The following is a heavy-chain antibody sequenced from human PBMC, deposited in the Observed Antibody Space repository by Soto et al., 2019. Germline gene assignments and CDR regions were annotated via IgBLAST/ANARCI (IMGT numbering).Heavy chain of an antibody. CDR1: GYTFTSYG. CDR2: ISGYNGNI. CDR3: PRWSIGIYYYAGMDV. D-gene: IGHD2-21*01. J-gene: IGHJ6*02. V-gene: IGHV1-18*01. Sequence: SVKVSCKTSGYTFTSYGISWVRQAPGQGVEWMGWISGYNGNINYAQKVQGRVSMTTDTSTSTAYIELRSLRSDDSAVYYCPRWSIGIYYYAGMDVWGQVNTVTVSS.